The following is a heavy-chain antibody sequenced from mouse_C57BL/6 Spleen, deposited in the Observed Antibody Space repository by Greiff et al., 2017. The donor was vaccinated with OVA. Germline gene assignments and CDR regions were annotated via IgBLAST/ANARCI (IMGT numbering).Heavy chain of an antibody. Sequence: VQLKESGGGLVKPGGSLKLSCAASGFTFSSYAMSWVRQTPEKRLEWVATISDGGSYTYYPDNVKGRFTISRDNAKNNLYLQMSHLKSEDTAMYYCARYDYDAWFAYWGQGTLVTVSA. V-gene: IGHV5-4*01. CDR1: GFTFSSYA. J-gene: IGHJ3*01. CDR2: ISDGGSYT. D-gene: IGHD2-4*01. CDR3: ARYDYDAWFAY.